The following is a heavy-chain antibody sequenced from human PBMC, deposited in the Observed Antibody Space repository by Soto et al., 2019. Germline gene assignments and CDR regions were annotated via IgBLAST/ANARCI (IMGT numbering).Heavy chain of an antibody. V-gene: IGHV3-7*02. CDR1: GFTFSSYW. D-gene: IGHD4-17*01. CDR3: ARHADLDYGENNWFDP. J-gene: IGHJ5*02. Sequence: GSLRLSCAASGFTFSSYWMSWVRQAPGKGLEWVANIKQDGSEKYYVDSVKGRFTISRDNAKNSLYLQMNSLRAEDTAVYYCARHADLDYGENNWFDPWGQGTLVTVSS. CDR2: IKQDGSEK.